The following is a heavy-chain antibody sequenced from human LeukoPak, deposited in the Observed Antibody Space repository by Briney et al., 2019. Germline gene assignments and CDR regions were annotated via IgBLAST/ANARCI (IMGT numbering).Heavy chain of an antibody. J-gene: IGHJ6*02. CDR2: ISYDGSNK. Sequence: GGSLRLSCAASGFTFSSYGMHWVRQAPGKGLEWVAVISYDGSNKYYADSVKGRFTISRDNSKNTLYLQMNSLRAEGTAVYYCAKGAHSTGMDVWGQGTTVTVSS. CDR1: GFTFSSYG. CDR3: AKGAHSTGMDV. V-gene: IGHV3-30*18. D-gene: IGHD2/OR15-2a*01.